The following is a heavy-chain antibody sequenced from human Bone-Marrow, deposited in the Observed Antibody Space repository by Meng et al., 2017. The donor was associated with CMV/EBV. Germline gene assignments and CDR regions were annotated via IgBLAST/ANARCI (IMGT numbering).Heavy chain of an antibody. CDR3: ARALRFAY. Sequence: GESLKISCAASGFTFSSYSMNWVRQAPGKGLEWVSYISSSSSTIYHADSVKGRFTISRDNAKNSLYLQMNSLRAEDTAVYYCARALRFAYWGQGTLVTVYS. CDR1: GFTFSSYS. V-gene: IGHV3-48*04. J-gene: IGHJ4*02. CDR2: ISSSSSTI.